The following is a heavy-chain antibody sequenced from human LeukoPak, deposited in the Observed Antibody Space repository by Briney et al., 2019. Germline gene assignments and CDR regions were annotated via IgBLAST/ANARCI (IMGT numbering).Heavy chain of an antibody. Sequence: GGSLRLSCAASGFTFSSAWMNWVRQAPGKGLEWVGRIKSKVDGETTDFPVSVKGRFTISRDNSKNTLYLQMNSLRAEDTAVYYCARGSFDWSPPTDYWGQGTLVTVSS. V-gene: IGHV3-15*07. CDR3: ARGSFDWSPPTDY. D-gene: IGHD3-9*01. CDR1: GFTFSSAW. CDR2: IKSKVDGETT. J-gene: IGHJ4*02.